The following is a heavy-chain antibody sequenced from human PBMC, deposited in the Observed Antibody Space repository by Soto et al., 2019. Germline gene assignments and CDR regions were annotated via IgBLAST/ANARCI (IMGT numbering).Heavy chain of an antibody. CDR2: IYPGDSDT. Sequence: PRESLKISCKGSGYSFTSYWIGWVRQMPGKGLEWMGIIYPGDSDTRYSPSFQGQVTISADKSISTAYLQWSSLKASDTAMYYCSFLSYDYGGAYFDYLAQRSLVPVSS. D-gene: IGHD4-17*01. CDR1: GYSFTSYW. J-gene: IGHJ4*01. CDR3: SFLSYDYGGAYFDY. V-gene: IGHV5-51*03.